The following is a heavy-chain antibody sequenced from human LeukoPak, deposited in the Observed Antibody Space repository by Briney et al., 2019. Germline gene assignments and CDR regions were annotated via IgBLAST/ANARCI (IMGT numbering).Heavy chain of an antibody. CDR2: ISSSSTYI. CDR1: GFTFSNFN. Sequence: PGGSLRLSCAASGFTFSNFNMDWVRQAPGKGLEWVSSISSSSTYIHYADSVKGRFTISRDNAKNSLYLHMNSLRAEDTAVYYCARDASTLATAATNFQHWGQGTLVTVSS. D-gene: IGHD2-15*01. CDR3: ARDASTLATAATNFQH. V-gene: IGHV3-21*01. J-gene: IGHJ1*01.